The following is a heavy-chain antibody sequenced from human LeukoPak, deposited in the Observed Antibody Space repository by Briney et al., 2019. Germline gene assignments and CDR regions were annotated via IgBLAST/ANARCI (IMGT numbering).Heavy chain of an antibody. V-gene: IGHV3-33*06. J-gene: IGHJ6*03. CDR1: GFTFSSYG. CDR2: IWYDGSNK. Sequence: GGSLRLSCAASGFTFSSYGMHWVRQAPGKGLEWVAVIWYDGSNKYYADSVKGRFTISRDNSKNTLYLQMNSLRAEDTAVYYCAKDGTEQWLVPYYYYYMDVWGKGTTVTVSS. CDR3: AKDGTEQWLVPYYYYYMDV. D-gene: IGHD6-19*01.